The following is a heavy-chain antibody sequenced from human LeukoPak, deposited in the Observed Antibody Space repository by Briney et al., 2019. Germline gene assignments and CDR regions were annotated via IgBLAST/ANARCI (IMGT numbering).Heavy chain of an antibody. Sequence: PGGSLRLSCAASGFTFSSYWMHWVRQAPGKGLVWVSRINSDGSSTSYADSVKGRFTISRDNAKNTLYLQMNSLRAEDTAVYYCARDRGYCSSTSCPHDAFDIWGQGTMVTVSS. D-gene: IGHD2-2*01. CDR2: INSDGSST. V-gene: IGHV3-74*01. J-gene: IGHJ3*02. CDR1: GFTFSSYW. CDR3: ARDRGYCSSTSCPHDAFDI.